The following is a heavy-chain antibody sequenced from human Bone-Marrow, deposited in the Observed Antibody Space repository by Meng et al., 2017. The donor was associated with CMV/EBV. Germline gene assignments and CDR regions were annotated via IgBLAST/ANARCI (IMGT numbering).Heavy chain of an antibody. V-gene: IGHV4-59*01. CDR3: ARCLRGGSSTSSGFDP. CDR1: GGSISSYY. J-gene: IGHJ5*02. CDR2: IYYSGST. D-gene: IGHD2-2*01. Sequence: QVQLQESGPGLVKPSETLSLTCTVSGGSISSYYWSWIRQPPGKGLEWIGYIYYSGSTNYNPSLKSRVTISVDTSKNQFSLKLSSVTAADTAVYYCARCLRGGSSTSSGFDPWGQGTLVTVSS.